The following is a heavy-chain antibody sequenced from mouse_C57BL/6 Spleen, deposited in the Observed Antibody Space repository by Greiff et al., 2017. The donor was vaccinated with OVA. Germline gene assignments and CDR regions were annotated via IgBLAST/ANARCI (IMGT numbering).Heavy chain of an antibody. J-gene: IGHJ4*01. V-gene: IGHV6-3*01. CDR2: ISLKSDNYAT. D-gene: IGHD2-4*01. CDR1: GFTFSNYW. CDR3: TGVRDYLYAMDY. Sequence: EVKVEESGGGLVQPGGSMKLSCVASGFTFSNYWMNWVRQSPEKGLEWVAQISLKSDNYATHYAESVKVRLTISRDDSKSSVYLQMINLRAEDTGMYYCTGVRDYLYAMDYWGQGTSVTVSS.